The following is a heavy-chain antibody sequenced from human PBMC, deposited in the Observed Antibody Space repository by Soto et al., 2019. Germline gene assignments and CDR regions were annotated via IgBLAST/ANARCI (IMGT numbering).Heavy chain of an antibody. D-gene: IGHD4-17*01. Sequence: EVQLLESGGGLFQPGGSLRLSCAASGFTFSNYGMNWVRQAPGRGLEWVSGISTNGDTANYADSVKGRFTISRDNSKNALYMQMNGLRPEDTAVYYCAKDLSRWPHYAFDSWGQGTLVTVSS. CDR1: GFTFSNYG. CDR3: AKDLSRWPHYAFDS. V-gene: IGHV3-23*01. CDR2: ISTNGDTA. J-gene: IGHJ5*01.